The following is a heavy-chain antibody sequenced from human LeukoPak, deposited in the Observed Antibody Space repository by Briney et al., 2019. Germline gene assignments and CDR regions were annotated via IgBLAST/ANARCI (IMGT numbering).Heavy chain of an antibody. V-gene: IGHV3-15*01. J-gene: IGHJ4*02. CDR1: GFTFSNAW. CDR2: MKTRSDGGTT. CDR3: TRKSYFEN. Sequence: GGSLRLSCAVSGFTFSNAWMTWVRQAPGKGLEWVARMKTRSDGGTTDYAATVTGRFIISRDDSKNMLYLQMNSLNTEDTAMYYCTRKSYFENWGQGTLVTVSS.